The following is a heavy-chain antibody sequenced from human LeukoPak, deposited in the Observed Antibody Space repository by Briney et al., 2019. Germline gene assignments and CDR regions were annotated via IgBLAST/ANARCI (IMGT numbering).Heavy chain of an antibody. V-gene: IGHV3-48*01. CDR1: GFSFSSYS. J-gene: IGHJ4*02. CDR3: ARSSMAVAGTLDY. D-gene: IGHD6-19*01. CDR2: ISSSSSTI. Sequence: PGGSLRLSCAASGFSFSSYSMNWVRQAPGKGLEWVSYISSSSSTIYYADSVKGRFTISRDNAKNSLYLQMNSLRAEDTAVYYCARSSMAVAGTLDYWGQGTLVTVSS.